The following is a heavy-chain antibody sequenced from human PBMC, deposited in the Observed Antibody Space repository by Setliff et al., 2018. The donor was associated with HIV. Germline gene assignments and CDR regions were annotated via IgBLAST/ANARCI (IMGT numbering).Heavy chain of an antibody. J-gene: IGHJ6*03. CDR3: LKGVVATFFYYMDV. CDR2: IWYDGTNA. V-gene: IGHV3-33*07. Sequence: HPGGSLRLSCEASGFDFRNTAMYWVRQSPGNGLEWVAGIWYDGTNAEYLDSVKGRFTISRDNSERTVYLEMNGVRVEDTAVYYCLKGVVATFFYYMDVWGKGTTVTV. CDR1: GFDFRNTA. D-gene: IGHD3-3*01.